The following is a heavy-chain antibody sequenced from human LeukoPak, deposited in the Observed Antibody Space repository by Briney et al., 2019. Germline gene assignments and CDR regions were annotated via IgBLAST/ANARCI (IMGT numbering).Heavy chain of an antibody. CDR1: GFTFSSYG. CDR3: AKVHLWELLDY. CDR2: ISYDGSNK. J-gene: IGHJ4*02. V-gene: IGHV3-30*18. D-gene: IGHD1-26*01. Sequence: GRSLRLSCAASGFTFSSYGMHWVRQAPGKRLEWVAVISYDGSNKYYADSVKGRFTISRDNSKNTLYLQMNSLRAEDTAVYYCAKVHLWELLDYWGQGTLVTVSS.